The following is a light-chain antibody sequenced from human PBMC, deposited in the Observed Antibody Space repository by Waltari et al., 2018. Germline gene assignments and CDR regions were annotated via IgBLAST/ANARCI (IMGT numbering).Light chain of an antibody. J-gene: IGLJ3*02. CDR3: SSSTSSITWV. V-gene: IGLV2-18*02. CDR2: EVT. Sequence: QSALTQPPSVSGSPGQSVTISCTGPSRDVGNYNHVSWYQQSPGTAPKLIIYEVTNRPSGVPDRFSGSKSGNTASLTISGLQAEDESDYYCSSSTSSITWVFGGGTKLTVL. CDR1: SRDVGNYNH.